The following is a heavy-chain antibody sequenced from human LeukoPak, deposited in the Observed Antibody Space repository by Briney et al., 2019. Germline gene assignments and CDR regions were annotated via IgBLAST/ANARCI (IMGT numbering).Heavy chain of an antibody. CDR2: IKRKSDGGTT. J-gene: IGHJ4*02. V-gene: IGHV3-15*01. CDR3: TTELDVRPNHY. CDR1: GLTFSNAW. Sequence: PGGSLRLSCAASGLTFSNAWMSWVRQAPGKGLEWVGRIKRKSDGGTTDCAAPVKGRFTISRDDSKNTLYLQMNSLKSEDTAVYYCTTELDVRPNHYWGQGTLVTVSS. D-gene: IGHD1-14*01.